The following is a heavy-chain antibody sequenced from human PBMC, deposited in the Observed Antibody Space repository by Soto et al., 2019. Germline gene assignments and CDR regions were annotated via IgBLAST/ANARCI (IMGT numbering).Heavy chain of an antibody. Sequence: ETLSLTCTVSGGSISIYYWSWIRQPPGKGLEWIGYIYYTGSTYYNPSLKSRVTISVDTSKNQFSLKLSSVTAADTAVYYCARLRDYGDAFDIWGQGTMVTVSS. J-gene: IGHJ3*02. CDR3: ARLRDYGDAFDI. CDR1: GGSISIYY. V-gene: IGHV4-59*08. CDR2: IYYTGST. D-gene: IGHD4-17*01.